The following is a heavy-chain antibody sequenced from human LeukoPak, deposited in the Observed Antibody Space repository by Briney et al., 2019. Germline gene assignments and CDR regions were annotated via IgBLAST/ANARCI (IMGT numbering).Heavy chain of an antibody. Sequence: TGGSLRLSCAASGFTFSSYSMNWVRQAPGKGLEWVSSISSSSSYIYYADSVKGRFTISRDNAKNSLYLQMNSLRAEDTAVYYCARDQWLQRRNVDYWGQGTLVTVSS. CDR1: GFTFSSYS. CDR2: ISSSSSYI. D-gene: IGHD5-24*01. CDR3: ARDQWLQRRNVDY. J-gene: IGHJ4*02. V-gene: IGHV3-21*01.